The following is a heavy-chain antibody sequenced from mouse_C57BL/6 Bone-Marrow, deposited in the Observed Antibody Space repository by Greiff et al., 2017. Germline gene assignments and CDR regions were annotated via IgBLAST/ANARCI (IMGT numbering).Heavy chain of an antibody. CDR1: GFSLTSYG. CDR2: IWSDGST. J-gene: IGHJ4*01. V-gene: IGHV2-6-1*01. CDR3: GRHKWVGYGYAMDY. Sequence: QVQLKESGPGLVAPSQSLSITCTVSGFSLTSYGVHWVRQPPGKGLEWLVVIWSDGSTTYNSALKSRLSISKDNSKSQVFLKMNSLQTDDTAKYYGGRHKWVGYGYAMDYWGQGTSVTVSS. D-gene: IGHD2-2*01.